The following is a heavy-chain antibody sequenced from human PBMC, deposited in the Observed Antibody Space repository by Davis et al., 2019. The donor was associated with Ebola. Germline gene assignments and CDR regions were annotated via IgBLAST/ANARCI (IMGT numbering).Heavy chain of an antibody. Sequence: GESLKISCAASGFTFSSYAMSWVRQAPGKGLEWVSVIYSGGSTYYADSVKGRFTISRDNFKNTLYLQMNSLRVEDTAVYYCARDARSSPHYYGMDVWGQGTTVTVSS. CDR2: IYSGGST. CDR1: GFTFSSYA. V-gene: IGHV3-66*01. CDR3: ARDARSSPHYYGMDV. D-gene: IGHD2-2*01. J-gene: IGHJ6*02.